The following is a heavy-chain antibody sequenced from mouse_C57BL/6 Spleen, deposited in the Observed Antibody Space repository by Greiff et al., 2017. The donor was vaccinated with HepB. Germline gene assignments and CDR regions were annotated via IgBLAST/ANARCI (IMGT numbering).Heavy chain of an antibody. CDR2: ISYSGST. CDR3: ARSLIYYGNYGAMDY. D-gene: IGHD2-1*01. Sequence: EVQLQQSGPGLAKPSQTLSLTCSVPGYSITSDYWNWIRKFPGNKLEYMGYISYSGSTYYNPSLKSRISITRDTSNNQYYLQLKSVTTEDTATYYWARSLIYYGNYGAMDYGGQGTSVTVSS. J-gene: IGHJ4*01. V-gene: IGHV3-8*01. CDR1: GYSITSDY.